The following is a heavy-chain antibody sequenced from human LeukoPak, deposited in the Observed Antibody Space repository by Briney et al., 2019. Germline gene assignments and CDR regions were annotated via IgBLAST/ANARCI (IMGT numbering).Heavy chain of an antibody. J-gene: IGHJ3*02. CDR2: IYHSGST. CDR3: VSYCGGDCWHAFDI. CDR1: GYSISSGYY. Sequence: SETLSLTCTVSGYSISSGYYWGWIRQPPGKGLEWIGSIYHSGSTYYNPSLKSRVTISVDTSKNQFSLKLSSVTAADTAVYYCVSYCGGDCWHAFDIWGQGTMVTVSS. V-gene: IGHV4-38-2*02. D-gene: IGHD2-21*02.